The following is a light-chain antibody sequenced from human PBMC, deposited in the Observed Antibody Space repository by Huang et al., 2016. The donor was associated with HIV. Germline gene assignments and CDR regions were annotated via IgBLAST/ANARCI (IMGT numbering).Light chain of an antibody. CDR3: HQYNNWLLS. Sequence: IVMTQSPATLSVAPVERVTLSCRANRTVSTNLAWYQQRPGQAPRRLIYGSSTRAPGIPARFSGSGSGTDFSLTISSLQSEDFALYYCHQYNNWLLSFGGGTRVDI. J-gene: IGKJ4*01. V-gene: IGKV3-15*01. CDR1: RTVSTN. CDR2: GSS.